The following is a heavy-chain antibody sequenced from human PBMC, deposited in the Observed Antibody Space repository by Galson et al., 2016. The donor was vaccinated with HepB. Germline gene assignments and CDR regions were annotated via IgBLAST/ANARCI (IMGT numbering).Heavy chain of an antibody. D-gene: IGHD5-18*01. CDR3: ARGQLWFFRDYGMDV. J-gene: IGHJ6*02. V-gene: IGHV4-39*07. CDR1: GGSISSSTYY. CDR2: IYYSGST. Sequence: SETLSLTCAVAGGSISSSTYYWGWIRQPPGKGLEWIGSIYYSGSTYYNPSLKSRVTISVDTSKNQFSLKLSSVTAADTAVYYCARGQLWFFRDYGMDVWGQGTTVTVSS.